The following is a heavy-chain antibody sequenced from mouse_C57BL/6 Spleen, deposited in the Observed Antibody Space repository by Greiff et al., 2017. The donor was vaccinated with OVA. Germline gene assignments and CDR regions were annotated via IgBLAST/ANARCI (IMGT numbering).Heavy chain of an antibody. D-gene: IGHD2-3*01. CDR1: GFSLTSYA. J-gene: IGHJ1*03. CDR3: ARNDGYVDWYFDV. CDR2: IWTGGGT. V-gene: IGHV2-9-1*01. Sequence: VKLMESGPGLVAPSQSLSITCTVSGFSLTSYAISWVRQPPGKGLEWLGVIWTGGGTNYNSALNSSLSISKDNSKSQVVLKMNRLQTDDTARYYCARNDGYVDWYFDVWGTGTTVTVSS.